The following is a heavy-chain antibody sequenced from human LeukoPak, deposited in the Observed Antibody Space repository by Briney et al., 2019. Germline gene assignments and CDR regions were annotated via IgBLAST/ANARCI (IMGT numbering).Heavy chain of an antibody. Sequence: SETLSLTCTVSGGSISSGGYYWSWIRQPPGKGLEWIGSIYYSGSTNYNPSLKSRVTISVDTSKNQFSLKLSSVTAADTAVYYCARADWGFGNFDLWGRGTLVTVSS. D-gene: IGHD7-27*01. CDR1: GGSISSGGYY. V-gene: IGHV4-61*08. J-gene: IGHJ2*01. CDR3: ARADWGFGNFDL. CDR2: IYYSGST.